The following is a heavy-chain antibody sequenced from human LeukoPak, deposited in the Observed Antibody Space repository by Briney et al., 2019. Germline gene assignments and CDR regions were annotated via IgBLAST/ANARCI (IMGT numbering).Heavy chain of an antibody. CDR3: ARAFCSSTSCPFYYYYYMDV. V-gene: IGHV1-18*04. CDR2: ISAYNGNT. CDR1: GYTFTGYY. J-gene: IGHJ6*03. Sequence: ASVKVSCKASGYTFTGYYMHWVRQAPGQGLEWMGWISAYNGNTNYAQKLQGRVTMTTDTSTSTAYMELRSLRSDDTAVYYCARAFCSSTSCPFYYYYYMDVWGKGTTVTVSS. D-gene: IGHD2-2*01.